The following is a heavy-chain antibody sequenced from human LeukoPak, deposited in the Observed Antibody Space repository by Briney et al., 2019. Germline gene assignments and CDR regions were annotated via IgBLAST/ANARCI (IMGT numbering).Heavy chain of an antibody. CDR3: ARGGDYGDAQIDH. CDR1: GFTFSSYA. V-gene: IGHV3-30-3*01. Sequence: GGSLRLSCAASGFTFSSYATHWVRQAPGKGLEWVTVISYDGSNKCYADSVKGRFTISRDNSKNTLYLQMNSLRAEDTAVYYCARGGDYGDAQIDHWGQGTLVTVSS. J-gene: IGHJ5*02. CDR2: ISYDGSNK. D-gene: IGHD4-17*01.